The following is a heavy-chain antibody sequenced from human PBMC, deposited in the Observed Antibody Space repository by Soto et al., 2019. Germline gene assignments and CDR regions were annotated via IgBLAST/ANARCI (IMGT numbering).Heavy chain of an antibody. J-gene: IGHJ2*01. CDR1: GFTFSSYS. CDR2: ISSSRSYI. V-gene: IGHV3-21*01. Sequence: EVQLVESGGGLVKPGGSLRLSCAASGFTFSSYSMNWVRQAPGKGLEWVSSISSSRSYIYYADSVRGRFTISRDDAKNSLDLQMNSLRAEDAAVYYCARDPSMVRGENWYFDLWGRGTLVTVSS. D-gene: IGHD3-10*01. CDR3: ARDPSMVRGENWYFDL.